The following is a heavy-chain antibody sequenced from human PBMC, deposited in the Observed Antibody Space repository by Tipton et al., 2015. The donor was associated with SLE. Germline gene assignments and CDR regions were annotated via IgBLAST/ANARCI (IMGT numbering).Heavy chain of an antibody. Sequence: SLRLSCAASGFTFSNYWMHWVRQAPGKGLEWVANIKVDGSEKNYVDSVKGRFTISRDNAKNSLYLQMNSLRAEDTAVYYCAKYSSTWSFDQWGQGTLVSVSS. D-gene: IGHD6-13*01. V-gene: IGHV3-7*01. J-gene: IGHJ4*02. CDR2: IKVDGSEK. CDR1: GFTFSNYW. CDR3: AKYSSTWSFDQ.